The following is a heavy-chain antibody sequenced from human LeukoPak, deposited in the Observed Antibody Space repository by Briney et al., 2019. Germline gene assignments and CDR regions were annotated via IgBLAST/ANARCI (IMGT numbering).Heavy chain of an antibody. CDR1: GLSFTTYE. J-gene: IGHJ3*02. CDR3: ARDRRVGATWSVGAFDI. Sequence: PGGSLRLSCAATGLSFTTYEMNWVSQAPGKGLEWVTYISSSGDSIYYADSVKGRFTISRDNAKNSLSLQMNSLRAEDTAIYYCARDRRVGATWSVGAFDIWGQGTTVTVSS. CDR2: ISSSGDSI. V-gene: IGHV3-48*03. D-gene: IGHD1-26*01.